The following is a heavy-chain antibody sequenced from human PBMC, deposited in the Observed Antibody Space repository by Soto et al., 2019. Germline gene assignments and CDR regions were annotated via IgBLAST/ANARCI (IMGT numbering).Heavy chain of an antibody. Sequence: GASGKVSCKASGYTFTSYGISWVRQAPGRGLEWMGWISAYNGNTNYAQKLQGRVTMTTDTSTSTAYMELRSLRSDDTAVYYCARVGELEGFLGGCYYYYYGIDFRAQGSTVPVSS. CDR2: ISAYNGNT. V-gene: IGHV1-18*01. D-gene: IGHD1-1*01. CDR1: GYTFTSYG. J-gene: IGHJ6*02. CDR3: ARVGELEGFLGGCYYYYYGIDF.